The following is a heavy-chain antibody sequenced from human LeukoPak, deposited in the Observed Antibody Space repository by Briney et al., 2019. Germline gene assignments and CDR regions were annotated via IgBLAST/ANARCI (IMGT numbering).Heavy chain of an antibody. Sequence: PGGSLRLSCAASGFTFSSYAMSWVRQPPGKGLEWIGEINHSGSTNYNPSLKSRVTISVDTSKNQFSLKLSSVTAADTAVYYCARVRSGLRFLEWTPTGYFDYWGQGTLVTVSS. CDR2: INHSGST. CDR3: ARVRSGLRFLEWTPTGYFDY. CDR1: GFTFSSYA. J-gene: IGHJ4*02. D-gene: IGHD3-3*01. V-gene: IGHV4-34*01.